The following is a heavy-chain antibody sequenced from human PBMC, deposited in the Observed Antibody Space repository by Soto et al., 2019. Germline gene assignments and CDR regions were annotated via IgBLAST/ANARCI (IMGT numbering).Heavy chain of an antibody. CDR2: IIPILGIA. D-gene: IGHD6-6*01. CDR3: ARDPGGAARPFWFDP. Sequence: SVKVSCKASGGTFSSYTISWVRQAPGQGLEWMGRIIPILGIANYAQKFQGRVTITADKSTSTAYMELSSLRSEDTAVYYCARDPGGAARPFWFDPWGHGTLVTVSS. V-gene: IGHV1-69*04. CDR1: GGTFSSYT. J-gene: IGHJ5*02.